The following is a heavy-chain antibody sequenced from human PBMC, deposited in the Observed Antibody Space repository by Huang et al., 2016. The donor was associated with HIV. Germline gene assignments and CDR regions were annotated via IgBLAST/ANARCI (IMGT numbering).Heavy chain of an antibody. CDR1: GFSFSSYT. CDR2: IRGRDNTT. Sequence: EVKLLESGGGLVQPGGSLRLSCAASGFSFSSYTMTWVRQAPGKGLEWVSAIRGRDNTTFYADSVKVRFTISRDNSKNTLYLQMKSLRVDDTAVYYCAKDRVAGTGHCFDPWGQGTLVTVSS. J-gene: IGHJ5*02. V-gene: IGHV3-23*01. D-gene: IGHD6-19*01. CDR3: AKDRVAGTGHCFDP.